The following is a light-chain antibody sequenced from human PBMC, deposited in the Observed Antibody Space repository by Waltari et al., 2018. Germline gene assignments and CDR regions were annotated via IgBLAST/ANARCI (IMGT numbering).Light chain of an antibody. V-gene: IGKV1-5*03. Sequence: DIQMTQSPSTLSASVGDRVNITCRASQSITNWLAWYEQKPGKAPKLLIDRASNLESGVPSRFSGSGSGTEFTLTISSLQPDDFATYYCQQYDNYWTFGQGTKVEIK. J-gene: IGKJ1*01. CDR3: QQYDNYWT. CDR1: QSITNW. CDR2: RAS.